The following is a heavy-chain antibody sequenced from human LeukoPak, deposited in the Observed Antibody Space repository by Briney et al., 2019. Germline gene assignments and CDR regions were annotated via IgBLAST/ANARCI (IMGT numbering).Heavy chain of an antibody. CDR3: ARDPSSFGGRFDP. CDR1: GGAISSYY. CDR2: IYSSGST. Sequence: SGTLSLTRTVSGGAISSYYWNWIREPAGKGMEWIGRIYSSGSTNYNPSLKSRVTMSVDTSKNQFSLKLSSVTAADTAVYYCARDPSSFGGRFDPWGQGTLVAVSS. J-gene: IGHJ5*02. D-gene: IGHD3-10*01. V-gene: IGHV4-4*07.